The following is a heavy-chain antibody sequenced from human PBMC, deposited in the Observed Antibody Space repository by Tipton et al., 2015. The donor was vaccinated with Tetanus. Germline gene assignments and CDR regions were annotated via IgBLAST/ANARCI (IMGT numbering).Heavy chain of an antibody. J-gene: IGHJ4*02. CDR2: IYYKGST. D-gene: IGHD1-7*01. CDR1: GDSMSPYY. Sequence: TLSLTCTISGDSMSPYYWGWLRQPPGKGLEWIGYIYYKGSTNYNPSLRSRVTISIDTSSNQFSLKLTSVTPADTAVYYCARANYDSSKKGPFDSWGQGSLVIVSS. CDR3: ARANYDSSKKGPFDS. V-gene: IGHV4-59*01.